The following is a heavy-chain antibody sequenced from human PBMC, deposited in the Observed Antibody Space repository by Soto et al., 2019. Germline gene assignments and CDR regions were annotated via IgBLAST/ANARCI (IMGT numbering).Heavy chain of an antibody. J-gene: IGHJ5*02. D-gene: IGHD3-10*01. V-gene: IGHV3-74*01. CDR2: INSDGSST. CDR1: GFTFSSYW. Sequence: EVQLVESGGGLVQPGGSLRLSCAASGFTFSSYWMHWVRQAPGKGLVWVSRINSDGSSTSYADSVKGRFTISRDNAKNTLYLQMNSLGAEDTAVYYCARDTARIAWGYGEEWFDPWGQGTLVTVSS. CDR3: ARDTARIAWGYGEEWFDP.